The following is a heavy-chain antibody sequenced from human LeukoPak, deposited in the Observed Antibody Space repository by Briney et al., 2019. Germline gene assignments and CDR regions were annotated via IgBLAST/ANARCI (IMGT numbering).Heavy chain of an antibody. J-gene: IGHJ5*02. CDR2: ISYDGSNK. CDR3: ARDLWDPIVVVPAAIRGPDCFDP. V-gene: IGHV3-30-3*01. CDR1: GFTFSSYA. Sequence: TGGSLRLSCAASGFTFSSYAMHWVRQAPGKGLEWVAVISYDGSNKYYADSVKGRFTISRDNSKNTLYLQMNSLRAEDTAVYYCARDLWDPIVVVPAAIRGPDCFDPWGQGTLVTVSS. D-gene: IGHD2-2*02.